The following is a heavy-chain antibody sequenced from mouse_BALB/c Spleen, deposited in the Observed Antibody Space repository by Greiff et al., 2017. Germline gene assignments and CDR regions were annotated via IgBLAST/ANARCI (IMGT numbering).Heavy chain of an antibody. V-gene: IGHV14-3*02. J-gene: IGHJ4*01. CDR3: APYFYYAMDY. Sequence: VQLQQSGAELVKPGASVKLSCTASGFNIKDTYMHWVKQRPEQGLEWIGRIDPANGNTKYDPKFQGKATITADTSSNTAYLQLSSLTSEDTAVYYCAPYFYYAMDYWGQGTSGTVSS. D-gene: IGHD6-5*01. CDR2: IDPANGNT. CDR1: GFNIKDTY.